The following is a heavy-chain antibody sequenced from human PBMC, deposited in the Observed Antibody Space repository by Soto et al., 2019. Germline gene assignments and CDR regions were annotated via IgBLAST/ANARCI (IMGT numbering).Heavy chain of an antibody. CDR2: IYWDDDE. CDR1: GFSLTTDGEG. V-gene: IGHV2-5*02. Sequence: QITLKESGPTLVKSTQTLTLTCSFSGFSLTTDGEGVGWVRQSPGEALEWVALIYWDDDERYSPSLKTRLTITKDISRNQVVLVMTNMEPVDTGTYFCAHSRNLITEDAQVGDFDYWGQGT. D-gene: IGHD1-26*01. J-gene: IGHJ4*02. CDR3: AHSRNLITEDAQVGDFDY.